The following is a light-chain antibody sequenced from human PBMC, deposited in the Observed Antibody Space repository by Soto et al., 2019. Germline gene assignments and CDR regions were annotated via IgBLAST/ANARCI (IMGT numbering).Light chain of an antibody. CDR1: QSISSW. Sequence: DIKMTQSPSTLSASVGDRVTITCRASQSISSWLAWYQQKPGKAPNLLIYKASSLESGVTSRFSGSGSGTEFTLTISSLQPDDFATYYCQQYNSYPLTLGGGTKVEIK. J-gene: IGKJ4*01. CDR2: KAS. V-gene: IGKV1-5*03. CDR3: QQYNSYPLT.